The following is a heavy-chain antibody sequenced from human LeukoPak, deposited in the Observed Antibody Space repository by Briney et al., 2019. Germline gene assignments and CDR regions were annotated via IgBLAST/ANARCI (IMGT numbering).Heavy chain of an antibody. CDR1: GYTFTGYY. D-gene: IGHD3-10*01. CDR2: INPNSGGT. V-gene: IGHV1-2*02. Sequence: GASVKVSCKASGYTFTGYYMHWVRQAPGQGLEWMGWINPNSGGTNYAQKFQGRVTMTRDTSISTAYMELSRLRSDDTAVYYCATPFADPYYYYYGMDVWGKGTTVTVSS. CDR3: ATPFADPYYYYYGMDV. J-gene: IGHJ6*04.